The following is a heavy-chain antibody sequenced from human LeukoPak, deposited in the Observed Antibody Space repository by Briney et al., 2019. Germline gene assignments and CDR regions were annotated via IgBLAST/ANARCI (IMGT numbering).Heavy chain of an antibody. J-gene: IGHJ6*03. CDR3: ASRYYGAYYYYYMDV. CDR2: INHSGST. CDR1: GGSFSGYY. Sequence: SETLSLTCAVYGGSFSGYYWSWIRQPPGKGLEWIGEINHSGSTNYNPSLKSRVTISVDTSKNQFSLKLSSVTAADTAVYYCASRYYGAYYYYYMDVWGKGTTVTISS. V-gene: IGHV4-34*01. D-gene: IGHD1-26*01.